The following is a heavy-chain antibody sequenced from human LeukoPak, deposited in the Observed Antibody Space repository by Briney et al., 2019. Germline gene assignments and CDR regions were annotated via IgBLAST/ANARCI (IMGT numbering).Heavy chain of an antibody. J-gene: IGHJ4*02. CDR3: THYTVATSFDY. CDR1: GFTFSNAW. D-gene: IGHD5-12*01. Sequence: GGSLRLSCAASGFTFSNAWMNWVRQAPGKGLEWVGRIKSKTDGGTTDYAAPVKGRFTISRDDSKNTLFLQMNSLKTEDTAVYYCTHYTVATSFDYWGQGTLVTVSS. CDR2: IKSKTDGGTT. V-gene: IGHV3-15*07.